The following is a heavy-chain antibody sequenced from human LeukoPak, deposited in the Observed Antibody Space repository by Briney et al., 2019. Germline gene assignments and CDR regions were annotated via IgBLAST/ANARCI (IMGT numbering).Heavy chain of an antibody. CDR2: ISSSGSTI. CDR1: GFTFSDYY. Sequence: PGGSLRLSCAASGFTFSDYYMSWIRQAPGKGLEWVSYISSSGSTIYYADSVKGRFTISRDNSKNTLYLQMNSLRAEDTAVYYCARNGCSSTGHYYYYYYMDVWGKGTTVTVSS. J-gene: IGHJ6*03. D-gene: IGHD2-2*01. V-gene: IGHV3-11*04. CDR3: ARNGCSSTGHYYYYYYMDV.